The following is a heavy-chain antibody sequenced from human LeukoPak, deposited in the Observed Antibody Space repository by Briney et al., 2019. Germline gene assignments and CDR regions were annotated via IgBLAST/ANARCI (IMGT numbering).Heavy chain of an antibody. CDR1: GFTFDDYG. CDR3: ARGPNYNILTGWRKTYNAFDI. Sequence: GGSLRLSCVASGFTFDDYGISWVRQAPGKGLEWVAFIRYDGNNKYYADSVKGRFTISRDNSKNTLYLQMNSLRAEDTAVYYCARGPNYNILTGWRKTYNAFDIWGQGTMVTVSS. CDR2: IRYDGNNK. J-gene: IGHJ3*02. V-gene: IGHV3-30*02. D-gene: IGHD3-9*01.